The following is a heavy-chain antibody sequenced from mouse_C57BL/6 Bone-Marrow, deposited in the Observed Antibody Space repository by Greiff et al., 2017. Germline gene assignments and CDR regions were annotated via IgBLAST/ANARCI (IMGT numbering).Heavy chain of an antibody. CDR2: IDPSDSYT. CDR1: GYTFTSYW. Sequence: QVQLKQPGAELVKPGASVKLSCKASGYTFTSYWMQWVKQRPGQGLEWIGEIDPSDSYTNYNQKFKGKATLTVDTSSSTAYMQLSSLTSEDSAVYYCARFLDYGLNYWGQGTSVTVSS. V-gene: IGHV1-50*01. D-gene: IGHD2-4*01. CDR3: ARFLDYGLNY. J-gene: IGHJ4*01.